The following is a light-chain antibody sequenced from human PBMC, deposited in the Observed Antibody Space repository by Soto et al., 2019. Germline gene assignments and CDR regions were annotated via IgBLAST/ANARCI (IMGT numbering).Light chain of an antibody. V-gene: IGKV3-20*01. J-gene: IGKJ2*01. CDR2: GAS. Sequence: EILLTQSPGTLSLSPGERATLSCRATQSVRNSYLAWYQQKPGQAPRLLIYGASGRATGIPDRFSGSGSGTDFTLTISRLEPEDFAVYYCQQYGSSPYTFGQGTKLEI. CDR1: QSVRNSY. CDR3: QQYGSSPYT.